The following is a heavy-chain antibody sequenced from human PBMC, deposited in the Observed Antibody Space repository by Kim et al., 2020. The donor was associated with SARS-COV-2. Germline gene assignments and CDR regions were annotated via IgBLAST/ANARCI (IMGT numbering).Heavy chain of an antibody. Sequence: GGSLRLSCAASGFIFSRYRMHWVRQVPGKGLVWVSRINSDGISTRYADSVKGRFTISRDNAKNILYLQMNSLRAEDTALYYCARDEPTTVTFDYWGQGTLVTVSS. CDR1: GFIFSRYR. J-gene: IGHJ4*02. CDR3: ARDEPTTVTFDY. CDR2: INSDGIST. D-gene: IGHD4-17*01. V-gene: IGHV3-74*01.